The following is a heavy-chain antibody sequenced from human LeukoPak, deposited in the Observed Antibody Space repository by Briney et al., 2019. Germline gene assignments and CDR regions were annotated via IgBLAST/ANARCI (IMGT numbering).Heavy chain of an antibody. Sequence: RGCLRLSCVASGFTFDDYGMSWVRPAPGKGLAWVSGINWYDGRTGYADSVKGRFTISRDNSKNTLYMQMNSVRAEDTAVYYCAKEFGYAQNYYYYYKDVWGKGTTVTVSS. D-gene: IGHD3-16*01. V-gene: IGHV3-20*04. CDR2: INWYDGRT. CDR1: GFTFDDYG. CDR3: AKEFGYAQNYYYYYKDV. J-gene: IGHJ6*03.